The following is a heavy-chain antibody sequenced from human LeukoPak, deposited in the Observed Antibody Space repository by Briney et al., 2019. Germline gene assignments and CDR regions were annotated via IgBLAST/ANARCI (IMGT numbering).Heavy chain of an antibody. J-gene: IGHJ4*02. CDR1: GFTFDDYG. Sequence: PGGSLRLSCAASGFTFDDYGMSWVRQAPGKGLEWVSGINWNGGSTGYADSVKGRFTISRDNAKNSLYLQMNSLRAEDTAVYYCASTPGGSGRNREYYFDYWGQGTLVTVSS. V-gene: IGHV3-20*04. D-gene: IGHD3-10*01. CDR2: INWNGGST. CDR3: ASTPGGSGRNREYYFDY.